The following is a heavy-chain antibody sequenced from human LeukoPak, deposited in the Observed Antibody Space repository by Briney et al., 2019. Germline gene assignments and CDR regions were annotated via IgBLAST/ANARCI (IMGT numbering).Heavy chain of an antibody. J-gene: IGHJ4*02. CDR1: GFSVSTNY. Sequence: GGSLRLSCAASGFSVSTNYMSWVRQAPGKGLEWVSVIYNDGSTYYPDTVKGRFTISRDNSKNTVYLQMNSLRAEDTAVYYCALQSTSYGDLQALDYWGQGTLVTVSS. CDR2: IYNDGST. V-gene: IGHV3-53*01. D-gene: IGHD4-17*01. CDR3: ALQSTSYGDLQALDY.